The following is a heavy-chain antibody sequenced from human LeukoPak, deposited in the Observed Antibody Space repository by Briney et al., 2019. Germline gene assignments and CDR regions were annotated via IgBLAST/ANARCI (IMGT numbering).Heavy chain of an antibody. V-gene: IGHV3-23*01. CDR1: GFTFSNYA. Sequence: GSLRLSCAAYGFTFSNYAMSWVRQAPGTGLEWVSGIGVSGGTTYYADSVKGRFTISRDNSKNTLYLQMNSLRAEDTAVYYCAKVRSYHLYWGQGTLVTVSS. CDR3: AKVRSYHLY. D-gene: IGHD3-16*02. J-gene: IGHJ4*02. CDR2: IGVSGGTT.